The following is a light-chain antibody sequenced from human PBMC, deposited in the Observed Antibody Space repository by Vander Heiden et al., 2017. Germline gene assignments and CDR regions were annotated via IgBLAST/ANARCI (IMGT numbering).Light chain of an antibody. CDR3: QQYNSFPLA. V-gene: IGKV1D-8*01. J-gene: IGKJ4*01. CDR1: QGISSY. Sequence: VIWMTQSPSLLSASTGDRVTISCRMSQGISSYFAWYQERSGKAPELLLYDAFTFQSGIPSRFPGSGSGRDFTLTISCLQSEQFAIYFCQQYNSFPLAFGGGTKVEIK. CDR2: DAF.